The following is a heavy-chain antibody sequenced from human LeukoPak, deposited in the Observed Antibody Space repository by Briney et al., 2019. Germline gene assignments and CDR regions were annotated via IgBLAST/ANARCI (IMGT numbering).Heavy chain of an antibody. Sequence: GGSLRLPCAASGFTFSSYAMHWVRQAPGKGLEWVAVMSHDGSVKIYADSVQGRFTISRDNSKNTLYLQLSSLRAEDTAVYHCARGVVPAAMSWFDPWGQGTLVTVSS. D-gene: IGHD2-2*01. J-gene: IGHJ5*02. CDR3: ARGVVPAAMSWFDP. CDR2: MSHDGSVK. CDR1: GFTFSSYA. V-gene: IGHV3-30-3*01.